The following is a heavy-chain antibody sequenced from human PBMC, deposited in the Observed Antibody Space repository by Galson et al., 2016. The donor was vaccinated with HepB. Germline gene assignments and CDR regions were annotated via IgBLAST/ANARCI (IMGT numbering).Heavy chain of an antibody. CDR3: ARHPRPGYNYGRSDGFDY. V-gene: IGHV5-51*01. Sequence: QSGAEVKKPGESLKISCKGSGYSFTSYWIGWVRQMPGKGLEWMGLIYPGDSDTRYSPSFQGQVTISADRSISTAYLQWSSLKASATAMYYCARHPRPGYNYGRSDGFDYWGQGTLFTVSS. CDR2: IYPGDSDT. J-gene: IGHJ4*02. CDR1: GYSFTSYW. D-gene: IGHD5-18*01.